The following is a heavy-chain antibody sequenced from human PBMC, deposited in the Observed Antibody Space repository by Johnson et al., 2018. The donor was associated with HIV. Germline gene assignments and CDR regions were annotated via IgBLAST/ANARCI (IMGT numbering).Heavy chain of an antibody. CDR1: GFTFSNAW. V-gene: IGHV3-9*01. D-gene: IGHD6-19*01. CDR2: ISWNSGSI. Sequence: VQLVESGGGVVQPGRSLRLSCAASGFTFSNAWMSWVRQAPGKGLEWVSGISWNSGSIGYADSVKGRFTISRDNAKKSLYLQMNSLGAEDTALYYCAKTYSSGWYDGFDIWGQGTMVTVSS. CDR3: AKTYSSGWYDGFDI. J-gene: IGHJ3*02.